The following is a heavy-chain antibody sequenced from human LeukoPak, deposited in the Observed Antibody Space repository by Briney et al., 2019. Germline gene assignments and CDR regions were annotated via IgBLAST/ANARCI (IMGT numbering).Heavy chain of an antibody. J-gene: IGHJ4*02. V-gene: IGHV3-64*01. D-gene: IGHD2-15*01. CDR3: AKDQPNCSGGTCYPRVFDY. CDR2: ISSNGGNT. CDR1: GFTFSSYA. Sequence: GGSLRLSCVASGFTFSSYAMHWVRQAPGKGLEYVSTISSNGGNTYYANSVKGRFTISRDNSKYTLFLQMGSLRAEDTAVYYCAKDQPNCSGGTCYPRVFDYWGQGTLVTVSS.